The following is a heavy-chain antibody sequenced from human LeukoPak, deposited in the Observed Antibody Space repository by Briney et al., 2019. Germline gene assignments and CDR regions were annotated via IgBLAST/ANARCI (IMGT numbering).Heavy chain of an antibody. CDR2: IYHSGST. CDR1: GYSISSGYY. CDR3: ARRGRLWWQLGSY. J-gene: IGHJ4*02. V-gene: IGHV4-38-2*01. Sequence: PSETLSLTCAVSGYSISSGYYWGWIRQPPGKGLEWIGSIYHSGSTYYNPSLKSRVTISVDTSKEQFSLKLSSVTAADTAVYYCARRGRLWWQLGSYWGQGTLVTVSS. D-gene: IGHD4-23*01.